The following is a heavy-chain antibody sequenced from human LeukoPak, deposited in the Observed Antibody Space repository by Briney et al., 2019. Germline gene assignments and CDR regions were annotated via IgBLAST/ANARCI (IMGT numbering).Heavy chain of an antibody. D-gene: IGHD3-10*01. Sequence: GASVKVSCKTSGYTFTGYYTHWVRQAPGQGLEWMGWINPNSGGTNYAQKFQGRVTMTRDTSISTAYMELSRLRSDDTAVYYCARDQSGSFNWFDPWGQGTLVTVSS. CDR2: INPNSGGT. CDR3: ARDQSGSFNWFDP. J-gene: IGHJ5*02. V-gene: IGHV1-2*02. CDR1: GYTFTGYY.